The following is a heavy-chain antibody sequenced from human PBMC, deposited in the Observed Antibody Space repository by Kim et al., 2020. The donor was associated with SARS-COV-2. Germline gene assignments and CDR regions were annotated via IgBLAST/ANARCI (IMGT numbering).Heavy chain of an antibody. CDR1: GFTFSAYS. CDR3: ARDGTGSVHRPNWFDP. V-gene: IGHV3-21*01. Sequence: GGSLRLSCGASGFTFSAYSMNWVRQAPGKGLEWVSSITTTGYMYYADSVKGRFTISRDNAKHSLYLQMNSLRVEDTAVYYCARDGTGSVHRPNWFDPWGQGTLVSVSS. D-gene: IGHD3-10*01. CDR2: ITTTGYM. J-gene: IGHJ5*02.